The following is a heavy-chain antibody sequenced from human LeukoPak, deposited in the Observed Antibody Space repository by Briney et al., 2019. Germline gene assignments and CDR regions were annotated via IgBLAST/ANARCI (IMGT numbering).Heavy chain of an antibody. Sequence: GGSLRLSCAASGFTISSYAMSWVRQAPGKGLEWVSAISGSGGSTYYADSVKGRFTISRDNSKNTLYLQMNSLRAEDTAVYYCAKDLSGYSSSSACSYWGQGTLVTVSS. D-gene: IGHD6-6*01. CDR2: ISGSGGST. V-gene: IGHV3-23*01. J-gene: IGHJ4*02. CDR1: GFTISSYA. CDR3: AKDLSGYSSSSACSY.